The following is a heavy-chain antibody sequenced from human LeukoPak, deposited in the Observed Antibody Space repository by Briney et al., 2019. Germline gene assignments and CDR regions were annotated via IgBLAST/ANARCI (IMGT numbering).Heavy chain of an antibody. CDR1: GYTFTSYG. J-gene: IGHJ4*02. D-gene: IGHD4-17*01. CDR2: ISAYNGNT. CDR3: AKDAEPTVTNYFDY. V-gene: IGHV1-18*01. Sequence: ASVKVSCKASGYTFTSYGISWVRQAPGQGLEWMGWISAYNGNTNYAQKLQGRVTMTTDTSTSTAYMELRSLRSDDTAVYYCAKDAEPTVTNYFDYWGQGTLVTVSS.